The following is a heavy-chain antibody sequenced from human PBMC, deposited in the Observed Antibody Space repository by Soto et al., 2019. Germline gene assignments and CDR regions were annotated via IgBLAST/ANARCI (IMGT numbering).Heavy chain of an antibody. D-gene: IGHD3-16*01. V-gene: IGHV3-7*03. CDR2: IKHDGSET. J-gene: IGHJ4*02. Sequence: SGGSLRLSCVASGFPFGSHWMNWVRQAPGKGLEWVANIKHDGSETYYAESVKGRFTVSRDNAKTSLYLEMNNLRAEDTALYYCAKARQAFGAVMDFDFDVRRQGTQVTVPS. CDR1: GFPFGSHW. CDR3: AKARQAFGAVMDFDFDV.